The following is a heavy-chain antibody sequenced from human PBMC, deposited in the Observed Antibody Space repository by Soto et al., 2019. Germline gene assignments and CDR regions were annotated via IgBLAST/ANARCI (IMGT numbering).Heavy chain of an antibody. CDR3: GGSYLLRY. CDR2: INHSGST. CDR1: GGSFSGYY. D-gene: IGHD2-15*01. Sequence: SETLSLTCAVYGGSFSGYYWSWIRQPPGKGLEWIGEINHSGSTNYNPSLKSRVTISVDKSKNQFSLKLSSVTAADTAVYYCGGSYLLRYWGQGTLVTVSS. V-gene: IGHV4-34*01. J-gene: IGHJ4*02.